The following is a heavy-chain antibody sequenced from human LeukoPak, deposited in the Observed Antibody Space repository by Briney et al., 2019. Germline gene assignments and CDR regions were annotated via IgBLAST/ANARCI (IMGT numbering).Heavy chain of an antibody. V-gene: IGHV3-21*01. CDR1: GFTFSSYA. CDR3: ARDRSFDY. CDR2: ISSSSSYI. Sequence: GGSLRLSCAASGFTFSSYAMSWVRQAPGKGLEWVSSISSSSSYIYYADSVKGRFTISRHNAKNSLYLQMNSLRAEDTAVYYCARDRSFDYWGQGTLVTVSS. J-gene: IGHJ4*02.